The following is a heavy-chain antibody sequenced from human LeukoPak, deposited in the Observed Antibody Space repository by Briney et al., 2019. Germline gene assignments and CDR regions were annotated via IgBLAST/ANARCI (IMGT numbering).Heavy chain of an antibody. D-gene: IGHD2-21*02. Sequence: GASVKVSCKASGYTFNAYYMHWVRQAPGQGLEWMGWINPNSGGSNYAQKFQGRVTMTRDTSISTAYMELSRLRSDDTAVYYCASGLVVVTAIDYWGQGTLVTVSS. J-gene: IGHJ4*02. CDR1: GYTFNAYY. V-gene: IGHV1-2*02. CDR3: ASGLVVVTAIDY. CDR2: INPNSGGS.